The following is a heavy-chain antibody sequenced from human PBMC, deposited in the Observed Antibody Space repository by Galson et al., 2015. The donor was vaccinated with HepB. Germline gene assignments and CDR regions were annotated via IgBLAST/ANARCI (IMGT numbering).Heavy chain of an antibody. CDR3: ARERGSIFSQLYYFDY. Sequence: SLRLSCAASGFTFNSYSMNWVRQAPGKGLEWLSYISSSSSTTIYYADSVKGRFTISRDNAKSSLYLQMNRLRAEDTAVYYCARERGSIFSQLYYFDYWGQGALVTVSS. CDR2: ISSSSSTTI. D-gene: IGHD3-16*01. CDR1: GFTFNSYS. J-gene: IGHJ4*02. V-gene: IGHV3-48*04.